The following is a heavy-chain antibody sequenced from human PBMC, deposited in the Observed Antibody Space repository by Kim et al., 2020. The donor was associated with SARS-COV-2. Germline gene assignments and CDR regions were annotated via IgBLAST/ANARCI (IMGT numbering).Heavy chain of an antibody. J-gene: IGHJ6*02. CDR1: GGSISSYY. D-gene: IGHD3-10*01. Sequence: SETLSLTCTVSGGSISSYYWSWIRQPPGKGLEWIGYIYYSGSTNYNPSLKSRVTISVDTSKNQFSLKLSSVTAADTAVYYCARGPMLFGMDVWGQGTTVTVSS. CDR2: IYYSGST. CDR3: ARGPMLFGMDV. V-gene: IGHV4-59*13.